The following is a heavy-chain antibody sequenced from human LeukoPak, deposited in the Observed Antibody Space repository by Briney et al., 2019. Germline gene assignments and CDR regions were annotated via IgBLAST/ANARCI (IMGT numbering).Heavy chain of an antibody. CDR2: IKQDGSEK. J-gene: IGHJ4*02. V-gene: IGHV3-7*01. D-gene: IGHD2-15*01. CDR3: AREAAGDY. Sequence: PGGSLRLSCAASGLTFSSYWMSWVCQAPGKGLEWVANIKQDGSEKYYVDSVKGRFTISRDNAKNSLYLQMNSLRAEDTAVYYCAREAAGDYWGQGTLVTVSS. CDR1: GLTFSSYW.